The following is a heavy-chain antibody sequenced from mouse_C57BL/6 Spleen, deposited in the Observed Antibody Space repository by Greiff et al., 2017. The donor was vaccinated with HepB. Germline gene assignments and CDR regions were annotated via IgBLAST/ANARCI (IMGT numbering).Heavy chain of an antibody. V-gene: IGHV2-6-1*01. CDR2: IWSDGST. D-gene: IGHD1-1*01. J-gene: IGHJ1*03. Sequence: VQLQESGPGLVAPSQILSITCTVSGFSLTSYGVHWVRQPPGKGLEWLVVIWSDGSTTYNSALKSRLSISKDNSKSQVFLKMNSLQTDDTAMYYCARHNYYGSSHWYFDVWGTGTTVTVSS. CDR1: GFSLTSYG. CDR3: ARHNYYGSSHWYFDV.